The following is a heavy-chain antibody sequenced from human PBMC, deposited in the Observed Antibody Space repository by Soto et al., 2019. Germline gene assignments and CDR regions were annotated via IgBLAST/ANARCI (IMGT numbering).Heavy chain of an antibody. CDR3: ARGVGATQPFDY. D-gene: IGHD1-26*01. Sequence: GGSLRLSCAASGFTFSSYWMHWVRQAPGKGLVRVSRTNSDGSSTSYADSVKGRFTISGDNAKNTLYLQMNSLRAEDTAVYYCARGVGATQPFDYWGQGTLVTVSS. J-gene: IGHJ4*02. CDR2: TNSDGSST. CDR1: GFTFSSYW. V-gene: IGHV3-74*01.